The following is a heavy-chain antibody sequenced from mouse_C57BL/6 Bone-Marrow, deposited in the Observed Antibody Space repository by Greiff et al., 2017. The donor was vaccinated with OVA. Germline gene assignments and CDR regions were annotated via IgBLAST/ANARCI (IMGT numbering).Heavy chain of an antibody. Sequence: EVQLQQSGAELVRPGASVKLSCTASGFNIKDDYMHWVKQRPEQGLEWIGWIDPENGDTEYASKFQGKATITADTSSNTAYLQLSSLTSEDTAVYYCTTYITTVVATPCAYWGQGTLVTVSA. CDR1: GFNIKDDY. CDR2: IDPENGDT. V-gene: IGHV14-4*01. CDR3: TTYITTVVATPCAY. D-gene: IGHD1-1*01. J-gene: IGHJ3*01.